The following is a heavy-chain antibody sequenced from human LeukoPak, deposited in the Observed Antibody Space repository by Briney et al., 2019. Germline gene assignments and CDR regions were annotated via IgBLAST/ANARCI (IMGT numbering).Heavy chain of an antibody. CDR2: IKQDGSEK. Sequence: GGSLRLSCAASGFTFSSYGMTWVRQAPGKGLEWVANIKQDGSEKNYVESVKGRFTISRDNAKNSLYLQMNSLRAEDTAVYYCARSPTGSGWYYFDYWGQGTLVTVSS. V-gene: IGHV3-7*01. CDR1: GFTFSSYG. J-gene: IGHJ4*02. CDR3: ARSPTGSGWYYFDY. D-gene: IGHD6-19*01.